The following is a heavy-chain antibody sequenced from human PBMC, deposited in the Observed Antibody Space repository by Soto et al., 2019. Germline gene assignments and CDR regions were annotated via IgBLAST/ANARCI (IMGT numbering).Heavy chain of an antibody. CDR2: ISTRSSYT. D-gene: IGHD6-25*01. V-gene: IGHV3-11*06. J-gene: IGHJ4*02. CDR3: ARERPDY. CDR1: GFTFSDYY. Sequence: QVQRVESGGGLVKPGGSLRLSCAASGFTFSDYYMSWIRQAPGKGLEWVSYISTRSSYTDYGDSVKCRFTISRDTANYLQFLQINNLIADSTAVFYCARERPDYWGQCTLVTVSS.